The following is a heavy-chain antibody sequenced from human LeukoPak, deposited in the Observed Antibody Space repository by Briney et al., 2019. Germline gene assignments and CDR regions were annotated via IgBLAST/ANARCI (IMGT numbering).Heavy chain of an antibody. CDR1: GGSLRSYF. J-gene: IGHJ4*02. Sequence: PSETLSLTCRVSGGSLRSYFWSWIPQPPGKGLELIGYIDDSGSTHYSPSLMSRVTISAHTSNIRFSLKLRSVTAADTALYYSARGGYYDHGGYNPRFDSWGQGTLVTVSS. CDR3: ARGGYYDHGGYNPRFDS. D-gene: IGHD3-22*01. V-gene: IGHV4-59*01. CDR2: IDDSGST.